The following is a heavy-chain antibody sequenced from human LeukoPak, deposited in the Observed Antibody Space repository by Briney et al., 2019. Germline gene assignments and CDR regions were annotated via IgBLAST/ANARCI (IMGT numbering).Heavy chain of an antibody. CDR1: GGSISSYY. Sequence: NPSETLSLTCTVSGGSISSYYWSWIRQPPGKGLEWIGYIYYSGSTNYNPSLKSRVTISVDTSKNQFSLKLSSVTAVDTAVYYCARPLEMATRDAFDIWGQGIMVTVSS. J-gene: IGHJ3*02. CDR2: IYYSGST. D-gene: IGHD5-24*01. CDR3: ARPLEMATRDAFDI. V-gene: IGHV4-59*08.